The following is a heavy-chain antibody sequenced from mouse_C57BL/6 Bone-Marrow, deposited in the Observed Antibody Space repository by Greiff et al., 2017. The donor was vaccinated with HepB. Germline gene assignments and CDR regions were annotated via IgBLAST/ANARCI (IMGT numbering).Heavy chain of an antibody. V-gene: IGHV1-22*01. D-gene: IGHD1-1*02. CDR1: GYTFTDYN. Sequence: EVQLQQSGPELVKPGASVKMSCKASGYTFTDYNMHWVKQSHGKSLEWIGYINPNNGGTSYKQKFKGKATLTVNKSSSTAYMELSGLTSEDSAVYECAGGGGWFAYWGQGTLVTVSA. CDR2: INPNNGGT. CDR3: AGGGGWFAY. J-gene: IGHJ3*01.